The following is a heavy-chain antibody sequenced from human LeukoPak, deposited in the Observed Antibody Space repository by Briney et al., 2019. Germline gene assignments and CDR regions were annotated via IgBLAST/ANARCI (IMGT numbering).Heavy chain of an antibody. CDR1: GGSISRYY. Sequence: KPSETLSLTCTVSGGSISRYYWSWIRQPPGKGLEWIGYIYYSGSTNYNPSLKSRVTISVDTSKNQFSLKLSSVTAADTAVYYCARPGVGSGRYGAFDVWGQGTMVTVSS. D-gene: IGHD5-18*01. CDR3: ARPGVGSGRYGAFDV. CDR2: IYYSGST. V-gene: IGHV4-59*08. J-gene: IGHJ3*01.